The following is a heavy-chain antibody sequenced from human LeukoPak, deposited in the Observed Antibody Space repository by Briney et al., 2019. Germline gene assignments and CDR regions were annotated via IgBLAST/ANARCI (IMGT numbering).Heavy chain of an antibody. Sequence: GGSLTLSCAASQFSFSSYSFNWVRQAPGQGLEWVSSINKGATHMYYADSMRGRFTVSRDDAKNSLYLQMNSLRAEDTAVYYCVRLRRNSDTSGYFYYCDYWGRGTLVTVSS. CDR2: INKGATHM. V-gene: IGHV3-21*01. J-gene: IGHJ4*02. CDR1: QFSFSSYS. D-gene: IGHD3-22*01. CDR3: VRLRRNSDTSGYFYYCDY.